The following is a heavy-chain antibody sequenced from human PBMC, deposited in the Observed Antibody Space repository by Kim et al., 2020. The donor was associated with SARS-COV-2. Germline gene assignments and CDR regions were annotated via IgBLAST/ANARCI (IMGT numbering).Heavy chain of an antibody. V-gene: IGHV3-7*03. D-gene: IGHD1-7*01. J-gene: IGHJ5*02. Sequence: VDSVVGRVTLSRDNAKNSVYLQMSSLRAEDTAVYFCARVKRAGTTDWFDPWGQGTLVTVS. CDR3: ARVKRAGTTDWFDP.